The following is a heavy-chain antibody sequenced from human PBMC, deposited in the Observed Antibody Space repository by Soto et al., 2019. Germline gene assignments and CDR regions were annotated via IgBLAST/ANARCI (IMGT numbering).Heavy chain of an antibody. CDR1: GFTFSSYA. CDR3: ARDAGVSSSWFDAFDI. D-gene: IGHD6-13*01. J-gene: IGHJ3*02. CDR2: ISSNGGST. Sequence: GGSLRLSCAASGFTFSSYAMHWVRQAPGKGLEYVSAISSNGGSTYYANSVKGRFTISRDNSKNTLYLQMGSLRAEDMAVYYCARDAGVSSSWFDAFDIRGQGTMVTVSS. V-gene: IGHV3-64*01.